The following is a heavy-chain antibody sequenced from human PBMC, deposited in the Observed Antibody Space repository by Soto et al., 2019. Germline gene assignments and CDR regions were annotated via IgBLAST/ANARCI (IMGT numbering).Heavy chain of an antibody. D-gene: IGHD3-22*01. J-gene: IGHJ4*02. CDR2: ISNDGSST. Sequence: QVQLVESGGGVVQPGRSLRLSCAASGFTFSSLGMHWVRQAPGKGLEWVAIISNDGSSTYYADSVKGRFTISRDNSKNTLGLQLNSLRTEDTAVYYCVKEIGDSSDYPLGYWGQGTLVTVSS. CDR3: VKEIGDSSDYPLGY. V-gene: IGHV3-30*18. CDR1: GFTFSSLG.